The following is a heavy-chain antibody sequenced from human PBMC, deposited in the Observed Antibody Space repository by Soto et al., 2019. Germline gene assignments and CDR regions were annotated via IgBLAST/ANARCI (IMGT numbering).Heavy chain of an antibody. CDR2: IYYSGST. D-gene: IGHD7-27*01. V-gene: IGHV4-30-4*01. CDR1: GGSIGSGDYY. Sequence: QVQLQESGPGLVKPSQTLSLTCTVSGGSIGSGDYYWSWIRQPPGKGLEWIGYIYYSGSTYYNPSLESRLTTSVYTSKNQFSLKLNSVTAADTALYYCARAPYRGANSRGAFDFCGQGTMVRVSS. J-gene: IGHJ3*01. CDR3: ARAPYRGANSRGAFDF.